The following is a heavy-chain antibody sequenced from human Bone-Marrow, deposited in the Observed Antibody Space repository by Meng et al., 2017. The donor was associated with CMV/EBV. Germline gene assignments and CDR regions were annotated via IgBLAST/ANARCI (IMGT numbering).Heavy chain of an antibody. D-gene: IGHD1-14*01. Sequence: GESLKISCAASGFTFSSYWMHWVRQAPGKGLVWVSRINSDGSSTSYADSVKGRFTISRDNAKNTLYLQMNSLRAEDTAVYHCARRGILGYYYGMDVWGQGPTVTV. CDR3: ARRGILGYYYGMDV. CDR2: INSDGSST. J-gene: IGHJ6*02. CDR1: GFTFSSYW. V-gene: IGHV3-74*01.